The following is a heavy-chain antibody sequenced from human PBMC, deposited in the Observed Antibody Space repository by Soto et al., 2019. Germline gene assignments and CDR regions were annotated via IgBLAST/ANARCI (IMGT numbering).Heavy chain of an antibody. J-gene: IGHJ5*02. V-gene: IGHV3-23*01. D-gene: IGHD1-1*01. CDR2: ISGSGGST. Sequence: EVQLLESGGGLVQPGGSLRLSCAASGFTFSSYAMSWVRQAPGKGLEWVSAISGSGGSTYYADSVKGRFTISRDNSKNTRYLQMNSLRAEDTAVYYCAKDTYNWNDGTIFDPWGQGTLVTVSS. CDR1: GFTFSSYA. CDR3: AKDTYNWNDGTIFDP.